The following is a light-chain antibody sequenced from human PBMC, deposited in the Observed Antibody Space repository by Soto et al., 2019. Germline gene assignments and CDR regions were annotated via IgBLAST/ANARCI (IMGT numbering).Light chain of an antibody. CDR1: SSDVGGFNY. CDR3: SSYTTSASRV. V-gene: IGLV2-14*01. J-gene: IGLJ2*01. Sequence: QSALTQPASVSGSPGQSLTISCTGTSSDVGGFNYVSWYQQHPGEAPKLIIYEVSNRPSGISNRFSGSKSGNRASLTISGLQPEDEADYYCSSYTTSASRVFGGRTKLTVL. CDR2: EVS.